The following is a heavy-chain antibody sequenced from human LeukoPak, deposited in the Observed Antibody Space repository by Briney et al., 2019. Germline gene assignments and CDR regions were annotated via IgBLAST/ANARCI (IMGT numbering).Heavy chain of an antibody. CDR2: MNPNSGNT. Sequence: ASVKVSCKASGYTFTSYDINWVRQATGQGLEWMGWMNPNSGNTGYAQKFQGRVTTTRNTSISTAYMELSSLRSEDTAVYYCARSGLPMVRGVIIKSYYYYGMDVWGQGTTVTVSS. CDR3: ARSGLPMVRGVIIKSYYYYGMDV. D-gene: IGHD3-10*01. J-gene: IGHJ6*02. V-gene: IGHV1-8*01. CDR1: GYTFTSYD.